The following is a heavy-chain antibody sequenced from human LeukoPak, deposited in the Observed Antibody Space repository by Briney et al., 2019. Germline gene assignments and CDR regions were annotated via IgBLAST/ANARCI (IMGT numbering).Heavy chain of an antibody. Sequence: GASVKVSRKASGYTFTSYYRHWVRQAPGQGLEGMGIINPSGGSTSYAQKFQGRVTMTRDTSTSTVYMELSSLRSEDTAVYYCARFLFPGGDEIVDYWGQGTLVTVSS. CDR1: GYTFTSYY. CDR3: ARFLFPGGDEIVDY. J-gene: IGHJ4*02. CDR2: INPSGGST. D-gene: IGHD2-21*02. V-gene: IGHV1-46*01.